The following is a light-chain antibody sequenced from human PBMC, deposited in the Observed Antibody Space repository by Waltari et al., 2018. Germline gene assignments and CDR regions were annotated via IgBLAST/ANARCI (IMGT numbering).Light chain of an antibody. CDR2: LGS. J-gene: IGKJ2*01. CDR3: MQALQTPYT. V-gene: IGKV2-28*01. Sequence: DIVMTQSPLSLPVTPGEPASISCRSSQRLLHSNGKIFLHWYLQKPGQSPQLLIYLGSNRASGVPDRFSGSRSGTDFTLKISRVEAEDVGVYYCMQALQTPYTFGQGTKLEIK. CDR1: QRLLHSNGKIF.